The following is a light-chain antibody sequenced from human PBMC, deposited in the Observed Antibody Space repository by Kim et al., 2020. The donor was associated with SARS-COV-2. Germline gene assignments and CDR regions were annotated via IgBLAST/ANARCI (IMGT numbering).Light chain of an antibody. V-gene: IGKV3-15*01. Sequence: EIVMTQSPATLSVSPGERATLSCRASQSVSSQLAWHQQNPGQAPRLLIYGASTRATGIPARFSGSGSGTEFTLTISSLQSEDFVVYYCQQYNDWWTFGQGTKVDIK. CDR1: QSVSSQ. J-gene: IGKJ1*01. CDR2: GAS. CDR3: QQYNDWWT.